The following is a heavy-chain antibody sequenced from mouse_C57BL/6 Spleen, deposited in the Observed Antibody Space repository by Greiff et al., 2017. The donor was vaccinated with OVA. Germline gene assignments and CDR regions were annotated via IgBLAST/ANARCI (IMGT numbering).Heavy chain of an antibody. CDR3: ARSTGNYWYFDV. CDR1: GFTFTDYY. J-gene: IGHJ1*03. Sequence: EVKLVESGGGLVQPGGSLSLSCAASGFTFTDYYMSWVRQPPGKALEWLGFIRNKANGYTTEYSASVKGRFTISRDNSQSILYLQMNALRAEDSATYYCARSTGNYWYFDVWGTGTTVTVSS. CDR2: IRNKANGYTT. V-gene: IGHV7-3*01. D-gene: IGHD2-1*01.